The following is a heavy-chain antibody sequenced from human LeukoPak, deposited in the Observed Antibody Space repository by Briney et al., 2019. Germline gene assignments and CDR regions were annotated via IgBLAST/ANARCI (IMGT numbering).Heavy chain of an antibody. J-gene: IGHJ3*02. V-gene: IGHV3-49*05. CDR3: ARVGRDRGFDI. CDR1: GFTFEDYA. CDR2: IRTEFYGGTA. Sequence: KTGGSLRLSCTSSGFTFEDYALTWLRQAPGKGLEWLGFIRTEFYGGTADYAASVKDRFTISRDDYKNIAYLQMDGLKSEDTALYYCARVGRDRGFDIWGQGTAVTVSS. D-gene: IGHD3-10*01.